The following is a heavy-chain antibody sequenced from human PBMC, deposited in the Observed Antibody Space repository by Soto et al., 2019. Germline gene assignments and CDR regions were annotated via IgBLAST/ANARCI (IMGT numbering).Heavy chain of an antibody. CDR1: GFTFSSYA. CDR3: ASRSSSPGYYYGMDV. V-gene: IGHV3-30-3*01. D-gene: IGHD6-6*01. CDR2: ISYDGSNK. J-gene: IGHJ6*02. Sequence: HPGGSLRLSCAASGFTFSSYAMHWVRQAPGKGLEWVAVISYDGSNKYYADSVKGRFTISRDNSKNTLYLQMNSLRAEDTAVYYCASRSSSPGYYYGMDVWGQGTTVTVSS.